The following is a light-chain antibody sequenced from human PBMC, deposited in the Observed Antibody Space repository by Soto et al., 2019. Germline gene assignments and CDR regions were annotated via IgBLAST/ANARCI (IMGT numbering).Light chain of an antibody. CDR1: SSDVGLYNY. J-gene: IGLJ1*01. V-gene: IGLV2-14*01. CDR2: EVS. CDR3: ISYTTASTSYV. Sequence: QPASVSGSPGQSITISCTGTSSDVGLYNYVSWYQQYPGKAPKLMIFEVSNRPSGVSNRFSASKSGNTASLTISGLQAEDEADYYCISYTTASTSYVFGTGTKLTVL.